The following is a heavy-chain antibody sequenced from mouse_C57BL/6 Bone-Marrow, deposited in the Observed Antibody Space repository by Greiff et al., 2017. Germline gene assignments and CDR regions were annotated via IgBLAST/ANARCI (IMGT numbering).Heavy chain of an antibody. D-gene: IGHD1-1*01. CDR2: ISGGGGNT. CDR3: ARHLYYYGSSPAWFAY. J-gene: IGHJ3*01. Sequence: DVKLVESGGGLVKPGGSLKLSCAASGFTFSSYTMSWVRQTPEKRLEWVATISGGGGNTYYPDSVKGRFTISRDNAKNTLYLQMSSLRSEDTALYYCARHLYYYGSSPAWFAYWGQGTLVTVSA. V-gene: IGHV5-9*01. CDR1: GFTFSSYT.